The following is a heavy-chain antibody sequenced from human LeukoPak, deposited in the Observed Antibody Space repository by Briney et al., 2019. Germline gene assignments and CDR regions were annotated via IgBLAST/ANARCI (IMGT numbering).Heavy chain of an antibody. CDR3: ARGGSMYYYYGMDV. CDR2: ISYDGSNK. Sequence: GGSLRLSCAASGFTFSSYGMHWVRPAPGKGLEWVAVISYDGSNKYYADSVKGRFTISRDNSKNTLYLQMNSLRAEDTAVYYCARGGSMYYYYGMDVWGQGTTVTVSS. D-gene: IGHD3-10*01. J-gene: IGHJ6*02. CDR1: GFTFSSYG. V-gene: IGHV3-30*03.